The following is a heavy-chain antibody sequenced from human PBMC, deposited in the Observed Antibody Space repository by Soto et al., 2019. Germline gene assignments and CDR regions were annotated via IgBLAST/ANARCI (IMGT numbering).Heavy chain of an antibody. V-gene: IGHV4-30-4*01. Sequence: PSETLPLTGTVSGGSISSGAYYWSWILQPPRKGLEWIGYIYYSGSTYYNPSLKSRVTISVDTSKNQFSLKLSSVTAADTAVYYCARAAFGESIYYYYGMDVWGQGTTVTVSS. CDR1: GGSISSGAYY. CDR3: ARAAFGESIYYYYGMDV. D-gene: IGHD3-10*01. CDR2: IYYSGST. J-gene: IGHJ6*02.